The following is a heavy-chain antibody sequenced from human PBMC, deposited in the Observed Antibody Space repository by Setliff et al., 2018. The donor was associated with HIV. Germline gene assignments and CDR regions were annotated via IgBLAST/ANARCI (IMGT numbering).Heavy chain of an antibody. D-gene: IGHD5-12*01. CDR3: ARGLVATTYYFDY. J-gene: IGHJ4*02. CDR1: GASFSGSF. V-gene: IGHV4-34*01. Sequence: SETLSLTCAVYGASFSGSFWSWIRQSPGKGLEWIGQISHTGNTNYNPSLKSRVSISIDTSKKQFSLSSVTAADTAVYYCARGLVATTYYFDYWGQGTLVTVSS. CDR2: ISHTGNT.